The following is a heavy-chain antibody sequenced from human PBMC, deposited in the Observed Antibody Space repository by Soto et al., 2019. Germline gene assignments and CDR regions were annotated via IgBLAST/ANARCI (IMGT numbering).Heavy chain of an antibody. CDR3: ARDAYCGGDCYSYFQR. V-gene: IGHV1-69*01. Sequence: QVQLVQSGAEVKKPGSAVKVSCKASGGTFSSYAISWVRQAPGQGLEWMGGIIPIFGTANYAQKFQGRVTITADESTSTAYLELSSLRSEDTAVYYCARDAYCGGDCYSYFQRWGQGTLVTVSS. CDR1: GGTFSSYA. CDR2: IIPIFGTA. D-gene: IGHD2-21*02. J-gene: IGHJ1*01.